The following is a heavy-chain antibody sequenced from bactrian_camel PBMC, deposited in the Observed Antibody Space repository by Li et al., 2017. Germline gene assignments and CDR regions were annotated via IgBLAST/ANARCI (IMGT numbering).Heavy chain of an antibody. D-gene: IGHD6*01. J-gene: IGHJ4*01. CDR1: GYTYSSYC. Sequence: QVQLVESGGGSVQPGGSLRLSCDASGYTYSSYCMAWFRQAPGKEREGVAAIGMDGRTSAADSVKGRFTISKDNAKNTLYLQMDNQQPEDTAVYYCAVEGRYCSQNPLLPANVWGQGTQVTVS. CDR3: AVEGRYCSQNPLLPANV. CDR2: IGMDGRT. V-gene: IGHV3S26*01.